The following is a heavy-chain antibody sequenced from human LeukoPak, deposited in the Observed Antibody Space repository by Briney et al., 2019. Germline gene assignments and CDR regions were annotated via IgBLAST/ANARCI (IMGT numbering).Heavy chain of an antibody. CDR2: ISGSGGGT. J-gene: IGHJ4*02. CDR1: GFTFSTYA. D-gene: IGHD1-14*01. CDR3: ARPASRVFAY. V-gene: IGHV3-23*01. Sequence: GGSLRLSCAASGFTFSTYAMSWVRQAAGKGLEWVSLISGSGGGTYYADSVKGRFTISRDNSKNTLYLQMNSLRVEDTAVYYCARPASRVFAYWGQGTLVTVSS.